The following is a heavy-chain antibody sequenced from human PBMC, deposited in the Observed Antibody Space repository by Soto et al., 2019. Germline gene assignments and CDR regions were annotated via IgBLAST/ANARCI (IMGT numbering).Heavy chain of an antibody. V-gene: IGHV3-33*01. CDR3: VRGSSCSNGVRYNLGWFGP. CDR2: IWSDGNDK. CDR1: TFAFSSFA. Sequence: QVQLVESGGGVVQPGTSLRLSCTASTFAFSSFALHWVRQAPGKGLEWVAIIWSDGNDKYYADSVKGRFTISSDNSKNTLFLQMNSLRAEDTAVYYCVRGSSCSNGVRYNLGWFGPWGQGTLVTVSS. J-gene: IGHJ5*02. D-gene: IGHD2-8*01.